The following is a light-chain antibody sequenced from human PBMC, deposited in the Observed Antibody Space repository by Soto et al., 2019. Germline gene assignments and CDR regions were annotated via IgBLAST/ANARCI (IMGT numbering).Light chain of an antibody. CDR3: QQYDNLPYT. CDR2: DTS. J-gene: IGKJ2*01. CDR1: QDIRKY. Sequence: DIQMTQSPSSLSASVGDRVTITCQASQDIRKYLNWYQQKPGKAPKLLIYDTSNLETGVPSRFSGSGSGTDFTFTISSLQPEDIATDYCQQYDNLPYTVGQGTKLEIK. V-gene: IGKV1-33*01.